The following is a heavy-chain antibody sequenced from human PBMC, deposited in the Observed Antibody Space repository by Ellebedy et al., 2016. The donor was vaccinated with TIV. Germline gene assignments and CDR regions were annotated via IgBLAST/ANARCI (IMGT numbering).Heavy chain of an antibody. J-gene: IGHJ6*02. CDR2: IYHSGST. Sequence: SETLSLXXAVSGGSISSGGYSWSWIRQPPGKGLEWIGYIYHSGSTYYNPSLKSRVTISVDRSKNQFSLKLSSVTAADTAVYYCARDCDTLGYGMDVWGQGTTVTVSS. CDR1: GGSISSGGYS. CDR3: ARDCDTLGYGMDV. D-gene: IGHD5-18*01. V-gene: IGHV4-30-2*01.